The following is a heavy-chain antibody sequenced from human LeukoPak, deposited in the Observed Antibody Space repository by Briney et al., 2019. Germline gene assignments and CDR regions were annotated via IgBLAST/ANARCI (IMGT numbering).Heavy chain of an antibody. J-gene: IGHJ4*02. D-gene: IGHD2-21*01. CDR3: TIIPNVILFTHYFEY. V-gene: IGHV1-69*11. CDR1: GGVFTTYA. CDR2: IIPFLGTT. Sequence: SVKVSCKASGGVFTTYAVSWVRQAPGQGLEWMGSIIPFLGTTNYAQKSQGRVTITADEPTRTAYMELTYVRSDDTAVYYCTIIPNVILFTHYFEYWGQGTLVTVSS.